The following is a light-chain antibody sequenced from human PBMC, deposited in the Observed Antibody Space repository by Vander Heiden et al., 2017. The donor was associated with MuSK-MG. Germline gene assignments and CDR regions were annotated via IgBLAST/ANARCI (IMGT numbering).Light chain of an antibody. CDR3: QQYNNWPPYT. Sequence: EIVMTQSPATLAVPPGERVTLSCRASQSVFSNLAWYQQKPGQAPRLLIYGASTRATGTPARFSGSGSGTDFTLTISSLRSEDFAVYYCQQYNNWPPYTFGQGTKLEIK. J-gene: IGKJ2*01. CDR1: QSVFSN. CDR2: GAS. V-gene: IGKV3-15*01.